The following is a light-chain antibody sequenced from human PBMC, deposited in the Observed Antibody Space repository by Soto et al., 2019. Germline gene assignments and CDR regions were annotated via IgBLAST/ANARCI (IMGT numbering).Light chain of an antibody. CDR3: QSYDSSLSTWV. CDR2: GNS. CDR1: GSNIGAGYD. J-gene: IGLJ3*02. V-gene: IGLV1-40*01. Sequence: QSVLTQPPSVSGAPGQRGTISCTGSGSNIGAGYDVQWYQQLPGTAPKLLIYGNSNRPSGVPDRFSGSKSGTSASLAINGLQAEDEADYYCQSYDSSLSTWVFGGGTKVTVL.